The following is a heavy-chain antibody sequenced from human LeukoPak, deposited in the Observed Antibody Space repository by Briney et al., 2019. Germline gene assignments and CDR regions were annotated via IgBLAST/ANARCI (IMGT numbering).Heavy chain of an antibody. J-gene: IGHJ6*02. CDR2: INHSGST. Sequence: SETLSLTCAVYGGSFSGYYWSWIRQPPGKGLEWIGEINHSGSTNYNPSLKSRVTISVDTSKNQFSLKLSSVTAADTAVYYCARDSYYDFWSGYGPWNYYYGMDVWGQGTTVTVSS. CDR1: GGSFSGYY. D-gene: IGHD3-3*01. CDR3: ARDSYYDFWSGYGPWNYYYGMDV. V-gene: IGHV4-34*01.